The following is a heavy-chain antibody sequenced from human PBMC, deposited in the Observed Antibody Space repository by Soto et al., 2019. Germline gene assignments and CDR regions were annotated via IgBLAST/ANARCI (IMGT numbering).Heavy chain of an antibody. CDR1: GFPFSGSA. D-gene: IGHD7-27*01. Sequence: EVQLVESGGGLVQPGGSLKLSCAASGFPFSGSAMHWVRQASGKGLEWVDRIRSKPNSYATTYAASVKGRFTISRNDSKNTAYLQMNSLKTEDTAVYYCAGDHYYNMDVWGRGTTVTVSS. CDR2: IRSKPNSYAT. CDR3: AGDHYYNMDV. J-gene: IGHJ6*02. V-gene: IGHV3-73*02.